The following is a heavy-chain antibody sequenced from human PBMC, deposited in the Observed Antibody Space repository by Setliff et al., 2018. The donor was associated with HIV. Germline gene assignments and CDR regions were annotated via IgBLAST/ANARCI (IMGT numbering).Heavy chain of an antibody. V-gene: IGHV1-3*01. CDR1: GYTFSTNA. CDR2: INAGDDNT. D-gene: IGHD6-19*01. CDR3: ARGSCSGCYLSDY. Sequence: ASVKVSCKAFGYTFSTNAIHWVRQAPGQRLEWMGYINAGDDNTRYSEKFQGRVTITRDTSANTAYMELSSLRSEDSAVYYCARGSCSGCYLSDYWGLGTLVTVSS. J-gene: IGHJ4*02.